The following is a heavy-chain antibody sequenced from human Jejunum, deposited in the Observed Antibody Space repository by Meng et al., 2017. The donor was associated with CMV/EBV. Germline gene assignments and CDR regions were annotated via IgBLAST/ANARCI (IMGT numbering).Heavy chain of an antibody. V-gene: IGHV4-4*02. CDR3: VRGRCSRTSCYKGAFDF. CDR1: SISKLNW. J-gene: IGHJ4*02. CDR2: KSPTESS. D-gene: IGHD2-2*02. Sequence: SISKLNWWRWVRQPPGQGLEWLGEKSPTESSNYNPSLKSRVTISVDRSKNQFSLKLTSVTAADTAVYYCVRGRCSRTSCYKGAFDFWSQGTLVTVSS.